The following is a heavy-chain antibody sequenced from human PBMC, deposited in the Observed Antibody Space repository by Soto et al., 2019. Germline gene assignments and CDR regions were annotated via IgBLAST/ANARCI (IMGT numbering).Heavy chain of an antibody. D-gene: IGHD3-3*01. V-gene: IGHV4-59*13. CDR3: ARGVYDYWSGYYAGSGLDV. CDR1: GDSMSPFY. CDR2: IYYSGNT. J-gene: IGHJ6*02. Sequence: QVPLQESGPGLVKPSETLSLTCTVSGDSMSPFYWNWIRQSPGKGLEWIGYIYYSGNTNYNPSLKSRVAISVDTSKNRFYLKLSSVTAADTAVYYCARGVYDYWSGYYAGSGLDVWGQGTTVTVSS.